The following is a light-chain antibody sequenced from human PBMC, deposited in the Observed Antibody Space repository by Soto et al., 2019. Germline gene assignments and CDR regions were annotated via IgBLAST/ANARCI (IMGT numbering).Light chain of an antibody. CDR2: RNN. Sequence: QSVLTQPPSASGTPGQRVTISCSGSSSNIGSNYVYWYQQLPGTAPKLLIYRNNQRPSGVPDRFSGSKSGTSASLAISGLRSEDEADYYCCSYGGYFWVFGGGTKLTVL. V-gene: IGLV1-47*01. CDR3: CSYGGYFWV. CDR1: SSNIGSNY. J-gene: IGLJ3*02.